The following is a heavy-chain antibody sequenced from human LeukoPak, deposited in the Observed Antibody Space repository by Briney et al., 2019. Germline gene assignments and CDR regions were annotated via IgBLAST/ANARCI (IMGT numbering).Heavy chain of an antibody. Sequence: PSGTLYLTCAVSGGSISSSSWWSWVRQTPGKGLEWIGEIYHSGNTNYNPSLKSRVTISIDNSNVQFSLKLSSVTAADTAIYYCARRLSGWTRGFDYWGRGTLVTVSS. V-gene: IGHV4-4*02. D-gene: IGHD6-19*01. CDR3: ARRLSGWTRGFDY. J-gene: IGHJ4*02. CDR2: IYHSGNT. CDR1: GGSISSSSW.